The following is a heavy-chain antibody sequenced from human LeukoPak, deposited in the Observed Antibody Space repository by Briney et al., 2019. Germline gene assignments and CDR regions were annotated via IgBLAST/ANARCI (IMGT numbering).Heavy chain of an antibody. CDR2: IYYSGTT. J-gene: IGHJ4*02. CDR3: ARGPDDFDY. D-gene: IGHD5-24*01. V-gene: IGHV4-59*01. Sequence: SETLSLTCTVSGGSISGYHWSWFRQPPGKGLECIAYIYYSGTTRYSPSLKSRVTISVDTSKNQFSLNLHSVTAADTAVYYCARGPDDFDYWGQGTLVTVSS. CDR1: GGSISGYH.